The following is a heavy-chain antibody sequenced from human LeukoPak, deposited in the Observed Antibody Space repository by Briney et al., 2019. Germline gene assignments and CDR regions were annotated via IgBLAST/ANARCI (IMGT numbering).Heavy chain of an antibody. CDR2: INPNSGGT. CDR3: ARDRSAGGGGRVHLDY. Sequence: GASVKVSCKASGYTFTGYYMHWVRQAPGQELEWMGWINPNSGGTNYAQKFQGWVTMTRDTSISTAYMELSRLRSDDTAVYYCARDRSAGGGGRVHLDYWGQGTLVTVSS. CDR1: GYTFTGYY. J-gene: IGHJ4*02. D-gene: IGHD1-14*01. V-gene: IGHV1-2*04.